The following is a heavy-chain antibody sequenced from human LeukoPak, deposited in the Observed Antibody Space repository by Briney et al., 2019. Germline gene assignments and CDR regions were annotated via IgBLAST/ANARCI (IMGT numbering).Heavy chain of an antibody. J-gene: IGHJ4*02. V-gene: IGHV3-30*02. D-gene: IGHD5-18*01. CDR3: AKESDTAMAYDY. CDR2: IRSDGSNK. CDR1: GFTFSNYG. Sequence: TGGSLRLSCAASGFTFSNYGMHWVRQAPGKGLEWVAFIRSDGSNKYYADSVKGRFTISRDNSKNTLYLQMNSLRAEDTAVYYCAKESDTAMAYDYWGQGTLVTVSS.